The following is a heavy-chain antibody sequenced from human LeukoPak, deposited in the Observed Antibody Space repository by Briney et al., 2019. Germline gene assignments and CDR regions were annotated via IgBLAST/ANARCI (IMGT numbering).Heavy chain of an antibody. CDR2: ISSNGDST. D-gene: IGHD3-16*01. CDR1: GFSFSSYA. V-gene: IGHV3-64D*09. CDR3: VKDRYVDY. J-gene: IGHJ4*02. Sequence: TGGSLRLSCPVSGFSFSSYAMHWVRQAPGKGLEYVSSISSNGDSTYYADSVKGRFTISRDNSKNTLFLQMSSLRAEDTAVYYCVKDRYVDYWGQGTLVTVSS.